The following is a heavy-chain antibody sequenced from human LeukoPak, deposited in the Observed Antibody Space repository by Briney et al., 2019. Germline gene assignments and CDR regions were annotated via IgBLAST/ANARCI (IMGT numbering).Heavy chain of an antibody. CDR2: MSSSSSYI. D-gene: IGHD3-10*01. V-gene: IGHV3-21*01. CDR1: GFTFSSYG. J-gene: IGHJ3*02. CDR3: ARGTRITMVRGSPNDAFDI. Sequence: PGGSLRLSCAASGFTFSSYGMHWVRQAPGKGLEWVSSMSSSSSYIYYADSVKGRFTISRDNAKNSLYLQMHSLRAEDTAVYYCARGTRITMVRGSPNDAFDIWGQGTMVTVSS.